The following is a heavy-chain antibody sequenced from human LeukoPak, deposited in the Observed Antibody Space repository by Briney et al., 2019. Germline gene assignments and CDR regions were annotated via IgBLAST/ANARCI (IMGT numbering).Heavy chain of an antibody. J-gene: IGHJ4*02. CDR2: INTDGGST. V-gene: IGHV3-74*01. D-gene: IGHD6-13*01. CDR1: GFTFSNYW. Sequence: GGSLRLSCAASGFTFSNYWMHWVRQAPGKGLVWVSRINTDGGSTTYADSVKGRFTTSRDNAKNTLYLQMSSLRAEDTAVYYCVKGQTSTWYYFDFWGQGTLVTVSS. CDR3: VKGQTSTWYYFDF.